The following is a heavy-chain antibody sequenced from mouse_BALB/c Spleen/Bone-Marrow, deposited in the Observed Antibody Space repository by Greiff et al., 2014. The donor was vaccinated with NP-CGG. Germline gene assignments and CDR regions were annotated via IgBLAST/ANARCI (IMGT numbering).Heavy chain of an antibody. CDR1: GYSITSDYA. CDR3: TRGTTAGFAY. D-gene: IGHD1-2*01. J-gene: IGHJ3*01. V-gene: IGHV3-2*02. Sequence: DVHLVESGPGLVKPSQSLSLTCTVTGYSITSDYAWNWIRQFPGNKLEWMGYISYSANTNYNPSLKSRISITRDTSKNQFFLQLNSVTAEDTATYYCTRGTTAGFAYWGLGTLVTVSA. CDR2: ISYSANT.